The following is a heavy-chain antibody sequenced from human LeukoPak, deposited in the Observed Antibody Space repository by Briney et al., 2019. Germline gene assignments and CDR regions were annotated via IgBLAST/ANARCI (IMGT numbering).Heavy chain of an antibody. D-gene: IGHD1-26*01. J-gene: IGHJ3*02. CDR3: ARHNSGNYPGGAFDI. CDR1: GYTFATYM. V-gene: IGHV1-18*01. Sequence: ASVKVSCKASGYTFATYMISWGRQAPGQGLERMTWITADNGNTNNAQKLQGRGTMTTDPSTKIVYMEMRSPRYYDTPLYYTARHNSGNYPGGAFDIGGEGTVVTVS. CDR2: ITADNGNT.